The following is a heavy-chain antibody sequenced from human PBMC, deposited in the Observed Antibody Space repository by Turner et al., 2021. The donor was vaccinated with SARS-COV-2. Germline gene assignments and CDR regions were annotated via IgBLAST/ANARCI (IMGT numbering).Heavy chain of an antibody. CDR3: VRESIVVVPAADY. CDR1: GFTFSIYW. CDR2: INSDGSST. J-gene: IGHJ4*02. Sequence: EVQLVESGGGLVPPGVSLRLSCAASGFTFSIYWMHWVRQAPGKGMVWVSRINSDGSSTSYADAVKGRFTISRDNAKNTLYLQMNSRRGEDTAVYYCVRESIVVVPAADYWGQGTLVTVSS. V-gene: IGHV3-74*01. D-gene: IGHD2-2*01.